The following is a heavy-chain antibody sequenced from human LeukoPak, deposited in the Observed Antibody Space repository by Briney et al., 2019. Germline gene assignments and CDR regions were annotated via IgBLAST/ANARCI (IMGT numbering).Heavy chain of an antibody. D-gene: IGHD1-26*01. Sequence: QSSETLSLTCAVYGGSFSGYYWSWIRQPPGKGLEWIGEIDHSGSTNYNPSLKSRVTISVDTSKNQFSLKLSSVTAADTAVYYCARGWGARAYWGQGTLVTVSS. J-gene: IGHJ4*02. CDR2: IDHSGST. V-gene: IGHV4-34*01. CDR3: ARGWGARAY. CDR1: GGSFSGYY.